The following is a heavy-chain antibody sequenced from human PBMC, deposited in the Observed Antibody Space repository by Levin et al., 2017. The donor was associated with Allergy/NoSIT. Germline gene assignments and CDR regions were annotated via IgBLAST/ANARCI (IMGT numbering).Heavy chain of an antibody. CDR2: ISANNGNT. CDR3: TRQRGDNSMWHSLH. V-gene: IGHV1-18*01. J-gene: IGHJ4*02. D-gene: IGHD2/OR15-2a*01. Sequence: ASVKVSCKASGYTFSDHGISWVRQAPGQGLEWLGWISANNGNTNYAQKPQGRVTMTTDTSTSTAYMELRSLRSDDTAVYYCTRQRGDNSMWHSLHWGQGTLVTVSS. CDR1: GYTFSDHG.